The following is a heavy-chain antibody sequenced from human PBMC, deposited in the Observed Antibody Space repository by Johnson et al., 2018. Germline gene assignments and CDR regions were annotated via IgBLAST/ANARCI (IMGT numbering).Heavy chain of an antibody. Sequence: QVQLVESGAEVKKPGASVKVSCKASGYTFTSYDINWVRQATGQGLEWMGWMNPNSGNTGYAQKFQGRVTMTRNISITTAYMELRSLRSEDTAVEYCARGHKVAYYSYSMDVWGKGTTVTVSS. CDR2: MNPNSGNT. CDR1: GYTFTSYD. D-gene: IGHD5-12*01. V-gene: IGHV1-8*01. CDR3: ARGHKVAYYSYSMDV. J-gene: IGHJ6*03.